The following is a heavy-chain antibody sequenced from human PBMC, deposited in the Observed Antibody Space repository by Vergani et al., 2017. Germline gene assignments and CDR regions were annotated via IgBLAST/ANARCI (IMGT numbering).Heavy chain of an antibody. CDR2: IYWNGDK. J-gene: IGHJ4*02. CDR1: AFSLSSDGVG. V-gene: IGHV2-5*01. Sequence: QLTLKESGRTLVKPTQTLTLTCSFSAFSLSSDGVGVAWIRQPPGKAPEWLAVIYWNGDKHYNPSLKSRLTITKDTSKNQVFLTLTNMDPVDSASYYCAHSLNWSYVLVFWVRGALVPVSS. CDR3: AHSLNWSYVLVF. D-gene: IGHD1-1*01.